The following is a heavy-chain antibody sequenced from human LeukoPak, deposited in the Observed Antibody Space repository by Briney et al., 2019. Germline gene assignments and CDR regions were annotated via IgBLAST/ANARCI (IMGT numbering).Heavy chain of an antibody. Sequence: ASLRVSCKASGGTFSSYAISWVRQAPGQGLEWMGRIMPILGIANYAQKFQGRVTITADKSTSTAYMELSSLRSEDTAVYYCARNFMPYYDFWSGYFNGDYWGQGTLVTVSS. CDR3: ARNFMPYYDFWSGYFNGDY. J-gene: IGHJ4*02. V-gene: IGHV1-69*04. CDR1: GGTFSSYA. CDR2: IMPILGIA. D-gene: IGHD3-3*01.